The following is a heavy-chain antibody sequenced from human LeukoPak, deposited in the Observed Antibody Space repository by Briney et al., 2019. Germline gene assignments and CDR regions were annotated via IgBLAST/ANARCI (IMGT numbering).Heavy chain of an antibody. V-gene: IGHV1-69*04. Sequence: SVKVSCKASGDTFSTYALSWVRQAPGQGLEWMGRIIPVFGITNYAQKFQGRVTITADTSTSTAYMQLSSLTSEDTAVYYCAKSRATAAGTDFNYWGQGTLVSVSS. CDR2: IIPVFGIT. J-gene: IGHJ4*02. CDR1: GDTFSTYA. D-gene: IGHD6-25*01. CDR3: AKSRATAAGTDFNY.